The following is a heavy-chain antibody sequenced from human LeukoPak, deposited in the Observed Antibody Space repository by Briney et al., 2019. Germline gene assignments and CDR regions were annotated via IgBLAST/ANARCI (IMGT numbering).Heavy chain of an antibody. Sequence: SQTLSLTCTVSGGSISSGSYYWSWIRQPAGQGLEGIGRIYTSGSTNYNPSLKSRVTISVDTSKNQFSLMLSSVTAADTAVYYCARDRPYSSSFDYWGQGTLVTVSS. CDR1: GGSISSGSYY. J-gene: IGHJ4*02. CDR3: ARDRPYSSSFDY. D-gene: IGHD6-6*01. V-gene: IGHV4-61*02. CDR2: IYTSGST.